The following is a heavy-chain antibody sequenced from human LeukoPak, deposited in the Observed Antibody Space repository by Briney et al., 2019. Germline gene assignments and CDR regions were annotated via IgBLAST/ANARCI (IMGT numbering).Heavy chain of an antibody. CDR2: VSGSGDGSAGLT. V-gene: IGHV3-23*01. D-gene: IGHD6-13*01. CDR3: AKSGSSSWFLDY. Sequence: GGSLRLSCAASGFTFSTYAMSWVRQAPGKGLEWVSAVSGSGDGSAGLTYYADSVKGRLTISRDNSKNTVFLQMSSLRGEDTAVYYCAKSGSSSWFLDYCGQGTLVTVSS. CDR1: GFTFSTYA. J-gene: IGHJ4*02.